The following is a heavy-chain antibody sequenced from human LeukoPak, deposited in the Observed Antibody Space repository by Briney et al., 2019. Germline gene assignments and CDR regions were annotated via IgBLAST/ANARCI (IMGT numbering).Heavy chain of an antibody. J-gene: IGHJ4*02. D-gene: IGHD5-12*01. CDR3: ARTFRGYDTFDY. Sequence: SGPALVKPTQTLTLTCTFSGFSLSTSGMRVSWIRQPPGKALEWLARIDWDDDEYYSTSLKTRLTISKDTSKNQVVLTMTNMDPVDTATYYCARTFRGYDTFDYWGQGTLVTVSS. CDR2: IDWDDDE. CDR1: GFSLSTSGMR. V-gene: IGHV2-70*04.